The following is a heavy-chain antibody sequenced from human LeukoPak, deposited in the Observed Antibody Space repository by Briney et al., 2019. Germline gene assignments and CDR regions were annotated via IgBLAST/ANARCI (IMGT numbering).Heavy chain of an antibody. J-gene: IGHJ4*01. CDR2: ISYDGNNK. D-gene: IGHD4-17*01. CDR3: AKDYGVYNFDY. Sequence: GGSLRLSCAASGFSFSRYGMHWVRQAPGKGLEWVAVISYDGNNKYYADSVKGRFTISRDNSKNTLYLQMNGLRVEDTAVYYCAKDYGVYNFDYWGHGSLVAVSS. CDR1: GFSFSRYG. V-gene: IGHV3-30*18.